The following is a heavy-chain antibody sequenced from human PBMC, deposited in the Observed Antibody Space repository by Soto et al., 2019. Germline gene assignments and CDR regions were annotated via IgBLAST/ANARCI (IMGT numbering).Heavy chain of an antibody. CDR3: ARDSSLYGSGSYYYYYGMDV. D-gene: IGHD3-10*01. J-gene: IGHJ6*02. V-gene: IGHV3-30-3*01. CDR1: GFTFSSYS. CDR2: ISYDGSNK. Sequence: GGCLRRSCAASGFTFSSYSMHWVRHAPGKGLEWVAVISYDGSNKYYADSVKGRFTISRDNSKNTLYLQMNSLSAEDTAVYYCARDSSLYGSGSYYYYYGMDVWGQGTTVTVSS.